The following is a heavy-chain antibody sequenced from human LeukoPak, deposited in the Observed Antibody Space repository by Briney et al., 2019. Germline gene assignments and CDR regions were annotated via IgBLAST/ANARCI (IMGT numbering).Heavy chain of an antibody. CDR3: ARDRHDYTHYFDY. Sequence: GGSLRLSCAASGFTFSGYYMIWIRQAPGKGLDWVSYISSSGITIDYADSVKGRFTISRDNAKNSLYLQMNSLRAEDTAVYYCARDRHDYTHYFDYWGQGTLVTVSS. CDR1: GFTFSGYY. CDR2: ISSSGITI. V-gene: IGHV3-11*04. J-gene: IGHJ4*02. D-gene: IGHD4-11*01.